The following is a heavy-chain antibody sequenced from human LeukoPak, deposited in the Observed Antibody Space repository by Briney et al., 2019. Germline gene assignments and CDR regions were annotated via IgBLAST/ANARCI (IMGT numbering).Heavy chain of an antibody. CDR1: GFTFSSYW. Sequence: PGGSLRLSCAASGFTFSSYWMSWVRQAPGKGLEWVANIKQDGSEKHYVDSVKGRFTISRDNAKNSLYLQMNSLRAEDTAVYYCARTASDYDSSGYGYWGQGTLVTVSS. CDR3: ARTASDYDSSGYGY. V-gene: IGHV3-7*01. CDR2: IKQDGSEK. D-gene: IGHD3-22*01. J-gene: IGHJ4*02.